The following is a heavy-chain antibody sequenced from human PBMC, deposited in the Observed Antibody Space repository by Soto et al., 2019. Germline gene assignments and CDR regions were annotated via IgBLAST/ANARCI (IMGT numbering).Heavy chain of an antibody. CDR3: ARVLCYSGLPHKTYYYYYYGMDV. J-gene: IGHJ6*02. D-gene: IGHD4-4*01. V-gene: IGHV1-46*01. CDR1: GYTFTSYY. Sequence: ASVKVSCKASGYTFTSYYMHWVRQAPGQGLEWMGIINPSGGSTSYAQKFQGRVTMTRDTSTSTVYMELSGLRSEDTAVYYCARVLCYSGLPHKTYYYYYYGMDVWGQGTTVTVSS. CDR2: INPSGGST.